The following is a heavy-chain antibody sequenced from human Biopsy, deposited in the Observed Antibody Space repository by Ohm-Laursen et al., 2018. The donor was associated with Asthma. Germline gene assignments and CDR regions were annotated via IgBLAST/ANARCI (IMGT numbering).Heavy chain of an antibody. CDR1: GFSFSNYY. CDR2: ISSSGSTT. J-gene: IGHJ6*02. D-gene: IGHD6-25*01. Sequence: GSLRLSCTASGFSFSNYYMTWIRQAPGKGLEWVSSISSSGSTTYPAESVKGRFTISRDNAQKSLFLQMGSLRAEDTAIYYCARVFESSEWGPFYHFGLDVWGQGTTVGVSS. CDR3: ARVFESSEWGPFYHFGLDV. V-gene: IGHV3-11*01.